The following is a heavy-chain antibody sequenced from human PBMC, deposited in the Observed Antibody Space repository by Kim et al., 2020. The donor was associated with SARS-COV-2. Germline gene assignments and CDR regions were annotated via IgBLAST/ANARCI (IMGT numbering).Heavy chain of an antibody. Sequence: TTSRTAHRSSHESSIRRSHGLSLEWIGYISDSGKTKYTPSLKCRVIISVGTSKNQFSLKLSSVTAADPAVYYCARSEQYLVLAFD. V-gene: IGHV4-4*08. CDR3: ARSEQYLVLAFD. J-gene: IGHJ3*01. CDR1: RTAHRSSH. CDR2: ISDSGKT. D-gene: IGHD6-6*01.